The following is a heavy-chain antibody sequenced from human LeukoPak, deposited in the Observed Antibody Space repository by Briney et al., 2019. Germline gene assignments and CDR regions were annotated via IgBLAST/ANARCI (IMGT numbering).Heavy chain of an antibody. CDR1: GGSISIYY. V-gene: IGHV4-59*01. D-gene: IGHD6-13*01. CDR2: IYYSGST. CDR3: ARGRKGIAAAGTYYYGMDV. Sequence: PSETLSLTCTVSGGSISIYYWNWIRQPPGKGLEWIGYIYYSGSTNYNPSLKSRVTISVDTSKNQFSLKLSSVTAADTAVYYCARGRKGIAAAGTYYYGMDVWGQGTTVTVSS. J-gene: IGHJ6*02.